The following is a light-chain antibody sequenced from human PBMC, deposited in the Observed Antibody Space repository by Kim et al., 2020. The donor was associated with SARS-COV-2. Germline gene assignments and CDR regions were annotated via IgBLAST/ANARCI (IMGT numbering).Light chain of an antibody. Sequence: EIVLTQSPGTLSLSPGERATLSCRASQSVSNNYLDWYQQKPGQAPRVLIYGASSRATGIPDRFSGSGSGTDFTLTISRRGPEVFAVDYCQQYGTSLPNAFGQGNKVDIK. CDR1: QSVSNNY. CDR3: QQYGTSLPNA. CDR2: GAS. J-gene: IGKJ2*01. V-gene: IGKV3-20*01.